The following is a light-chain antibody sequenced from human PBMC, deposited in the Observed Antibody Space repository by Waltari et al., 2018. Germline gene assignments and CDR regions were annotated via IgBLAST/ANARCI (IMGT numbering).Light chain of an antibody. CDR2: KVS. J-gene: IGKJ1*01. CDR3: MQATNWPLT. V-gene: IGKV2-30*02. Sequence: DVVMTQSPLSLPVSLGQPASISCRSSQSLVHTDGHTYLNWFQQRPGPSPSRLIYKVSNRGSGVPDRFSGSGSDTAFTLKISRVEAEDVGIYYCMQATNWPLTFGQGTKVEIQ. CDR1: QSLVHTDGHTY.